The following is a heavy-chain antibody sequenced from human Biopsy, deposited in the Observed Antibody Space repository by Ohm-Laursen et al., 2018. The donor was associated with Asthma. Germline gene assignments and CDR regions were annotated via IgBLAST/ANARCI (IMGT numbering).Heavy chain of an antibody. J-gene: IGHJ4*02. V-gene: IGHV1-69*01. D-gene: IGHD2-21*01. CDR2: IMPIFGTP. CDR3: ARSYCGGDCYSPFDY. CDR1: GGTFSSDA. Sequence: VSSVKVSCKASGGTFSSDAISWVRQAPGQGLEWMGGIMPIFGTPNYAQKFQHRLTITADDSTTTVYMELSSLKLEDTAVYFCARSYCGGDCYSPFDYWGQGSLVTVSS.